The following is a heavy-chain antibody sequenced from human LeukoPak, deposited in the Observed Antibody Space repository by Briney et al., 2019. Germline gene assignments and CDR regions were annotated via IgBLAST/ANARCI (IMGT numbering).Heavy chain of an antibody. Sequence: PGGSLRLSCAASGFTFSSYAMSWVRQAPGKGLEWVSAISGSGGSTYYADSVKGRFTISRDNSKNTLYLQMNSLRAEDTAVYYCAKAARRMITFGGVIVDYWGQGTLVTVPS. V-gene: IGHV3-23*01. D-gene: IGHD3-16*02. J-gene: IGHJ4*02. CDR2: ISGSGGST. CDR3: AKAARRMITFGGVIVDY. CDR1: GFTFSSYA.